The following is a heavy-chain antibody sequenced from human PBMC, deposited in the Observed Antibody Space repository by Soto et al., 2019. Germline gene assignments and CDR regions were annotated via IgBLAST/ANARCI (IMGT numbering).Heavy chain of an antibody. J-gene: IGHJ4*02. CDR1: GFTFSSYW. CDR2: INRDGGSK. D-gene: IGHD6-19*01. Sequence: GGSLRLSCAASGFTFSSYWMSWVRRAPGKGLEWVAGINRDGGSKGYADSVKGRFTISRDNAKNSLYLQMNSLRAEDTALYHCARIAGYSSGRAFDYWGQGTQVTVSS. CDR3: ARIAGYSSGRAFDY. V-gene: IGHV3-20*01.